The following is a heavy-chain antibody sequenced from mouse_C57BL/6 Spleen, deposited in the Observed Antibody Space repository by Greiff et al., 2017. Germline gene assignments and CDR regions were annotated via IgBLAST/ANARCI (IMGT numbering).Heavy chain of an antibody. CDR1: GFTFSDYG. J-gene: IGHJ4*01. CDR2: ISSGSSTI. Sequence: EVHLVESGGGLVKPGGSLKLSCAASGFTFSDYGMHWVRQAPEKGLEWVAYISSGSSTIYYADTVKGRFTISRDNAKNTLFLQMTSLRSEDTAMYYCIYDYDDAMDYWGQGTSVTVSS. D-gene: IGHD2-4*01. CDR3: IYDYDDAMDY. V-gene: IGHV5-17*01.